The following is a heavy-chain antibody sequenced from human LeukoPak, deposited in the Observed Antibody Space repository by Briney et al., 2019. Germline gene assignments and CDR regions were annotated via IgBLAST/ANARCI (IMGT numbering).Heavy chain of an antibody. Sequence: GASVKVSCKASGYTFGSYSISWVRRAPGQGLEWMGWISPSNGDTSYAQKVQDRVTMTTDTSTTTVYMELRSLTSDDTATYYCARDSGWELRHLFFDGWGQGTLVTVSS. V-gene: IGHV1-18*04. CDR1: GYTFGSYS. CDR3: ARDSGWELRHLFFDG. CDR2: ISPSNGDT. J-gene: IGHJ4*02. D-gene: IGHD1-26*01.